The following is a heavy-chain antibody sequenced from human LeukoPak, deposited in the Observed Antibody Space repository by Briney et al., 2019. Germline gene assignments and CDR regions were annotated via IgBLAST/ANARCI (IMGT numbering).Heavy chain of an antibody. CDR3: ARHIGGGIEDMDV. D-gene: IGHD3-16*02. J-gene: IGHJ6*03. CDR1: GGSIGTYY. Sequence: SDTLSLTCTVSGGSIGTYYWSWARQSPGAGLEWIGYIYVTGTRYNPYLQSRVTISVDRSRNQFFLKMTSVTAADTAVYYCARHIGGGIEDMDVWGRGTKVTVSS. V-gene: IGHV4-59*08. CDR2: IYVTGT.